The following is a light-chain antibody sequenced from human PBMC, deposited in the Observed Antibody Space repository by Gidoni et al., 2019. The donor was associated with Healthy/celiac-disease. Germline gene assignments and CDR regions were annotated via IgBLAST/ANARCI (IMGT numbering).Light chain of an antibody. J-gene: IGKJ4*01. Sequence: EIVLTQYTGTLSLSPGERATLSCRASQSVSSSYLAWYQQKPGQAPRLLIYGASSRATGIPDRFSGSGSGTDFTLTISRLDPEDFAVYYCQQYGSSGLTFGGGTKVEIK. V-gene: IGKV3-20*01. CDR3: QQYGSSGLT. CDR1: QSVSSSY. CDR2: GAS.